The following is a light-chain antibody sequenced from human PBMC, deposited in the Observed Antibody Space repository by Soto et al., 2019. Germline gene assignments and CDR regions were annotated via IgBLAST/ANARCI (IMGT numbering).Light chain of an antibody. CDR3: QHYSNWPPT. J-gene: IGKJ3*01. CDR1: ESVNRK. V-gene: IGKV3-15*01. Sequence: VMSQSPATLSVSPRQRVTLSCRASESVNRKLAWYQQKPGQGPSLLIYYASTRATGVPDRFTGSGSGTEFTLTISSLPSEDFGVYHCQHYSNWPPTFGPGTKVEIK. CDR2: YAS.